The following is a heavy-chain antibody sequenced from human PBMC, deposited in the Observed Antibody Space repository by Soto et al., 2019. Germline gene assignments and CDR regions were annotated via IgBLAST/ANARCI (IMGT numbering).Heavy chain of an antibody. CDR1: GYSFTGYW. V-gene: IGHV5-51*01. CDR3: ARPRGGAYYYDSSGYGAFDI. CDR2: IYPGDSDT. J-gene: IGHJ3*02. Sequence: ESLKISCKGSGYSFTGYWIGWVRQMPGKGLEWMGIIYPGDSDTRYSPSFQGQVTISADKSISTAYLQWSSLKASDTAMYYCARPRGGAYYYDSSGYGAFDIWGQGTMVTVSS. D-gene: IGHD3-22*01.